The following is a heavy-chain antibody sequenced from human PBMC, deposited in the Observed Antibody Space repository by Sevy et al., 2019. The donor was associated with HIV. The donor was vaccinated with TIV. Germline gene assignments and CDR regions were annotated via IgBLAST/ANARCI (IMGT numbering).Heavy chain of an antibody. CDR3: ASHYYDSTGYYFPLEY. Sequence: GGSLRLSCTAFAFTFSTYAMYWVRQAPGKGLEWVAVISDDGNNKDYADSVKGRFTISRDNSKNTLYLQMNSLRADDTAVYYCASHYYDSTGYYFPLEYWGQGTRVTVSS. CDR2: ISDDGNNK. D-gene: IGHD3-22*01. V-gene: IGHV3-30*04. CDR1: AFTFSTYA. J-gene: IGHJ4*02.